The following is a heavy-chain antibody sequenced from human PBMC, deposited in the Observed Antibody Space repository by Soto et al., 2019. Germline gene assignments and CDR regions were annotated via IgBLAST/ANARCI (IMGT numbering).Heavy chain of an antibody. V-gene: IGHV3-13*01. J-gene: IGHJ6*02. D-gene: IGHD2-15*01. CDR3: ARVDIGNPYYYYGMDV. CDR2: IGTAGDT. CDR1: GFTFSIYD. Sequence: GGSLRLSCAASGFTFSIYDMHWFRQATGKGLEWVSAIGTAGDTYYPGSVKGRFTISRENAKNSLYLQMNSLRAEDTAVYYCARVDIGNPYYYYGMDVWGQGTTVTVSS.